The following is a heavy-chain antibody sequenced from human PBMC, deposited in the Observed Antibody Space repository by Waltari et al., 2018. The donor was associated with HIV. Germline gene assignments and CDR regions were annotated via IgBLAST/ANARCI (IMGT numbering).Heavy chain of an antibody. J-gene: IGHJ4*02. CDR2: IYPRDSET. D-gene: IGHD3-10*01. CDR3: TRQLYRGGEVAY. V-gene: IGHV5-51*01. CDR1: GYSFPGYW. Sequence: EVQLLQSGAEVKKPGESLNISCKGSGYSFPGYWLGWVRQKPGKGLEWVGIIYPRDSETRLSPSFQGQVTISADKSIDTAYLHWTSLKASDTAIYYCTRQLYRGGEVAYWGQGTLVTVSS.